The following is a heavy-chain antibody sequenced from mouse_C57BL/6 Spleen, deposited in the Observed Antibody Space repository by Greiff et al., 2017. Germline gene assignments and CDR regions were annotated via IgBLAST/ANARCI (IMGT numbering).Heavy chain of an antibody. CDR2: INPNNGGT. V-gene: IGHV1-26*01. Sequence: VQLQQSGPELVKPGASVKISCKASGYTFTDYYMNWVKQSHGKSLEWIGDINPNNGGTSYNQKFKGKATLTVDKSSSTAYMELRSLTSEDSAVYYCARSDYYGGNYFDYWGQGTTRTVSS. CDR3: ARSDYYGGNYFDY. J-gene: IGHJ2*01. D-gene: IGHD1-1*01. CDR1: GYTFTDYY.